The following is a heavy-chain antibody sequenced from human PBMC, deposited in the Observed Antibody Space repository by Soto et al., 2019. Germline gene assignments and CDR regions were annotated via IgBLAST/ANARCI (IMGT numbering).Heavy chain of an antibody. Sequence: SETLSLTCAVYGGSFSGYYWSWIRQPPGKGLEWIGEINHSGSTNYNPSLKSRVTISIDTSKNQFSLKLSSVTAADTAVYYCARGTGTRNFDYWGQGTLVTVSS. D-gene: IGHD1-7*01. CDR3: ARGTGTRNFDY. CDR1: GGSFSGYY. J-gene: IGHJ4*02. CDR2: INHSGST. V-gene: IGHV4-34*01.